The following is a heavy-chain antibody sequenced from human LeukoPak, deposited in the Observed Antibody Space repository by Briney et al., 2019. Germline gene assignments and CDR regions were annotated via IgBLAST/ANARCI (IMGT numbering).Heavy chain of an antibody. CDR3: ARSRCSSGWYVYFLH. Sequence: PSETLSLTCAVYGGSFSGYSWSWIRQPPGKGLEWIGEINHSGSTNYNPSLKSRVTISVDTSKNQFSLKLNSVTAADTAVYYCARSRCSSGWYVYFLHWGQGTLVTVSS. CDR2: INHSGST. J-gene: IGHJ1*01. CDR1: GGSFSGYS. V-gene: IGHV4-34*01. D-gene: IGHD6-19*01.